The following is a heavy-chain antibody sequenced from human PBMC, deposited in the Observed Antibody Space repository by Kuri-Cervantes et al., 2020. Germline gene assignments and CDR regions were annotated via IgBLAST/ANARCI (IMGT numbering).Heavy chain of an antibody. D-gene: IGHD3-10*01. CDR1: GFNFSAYS. V-gene: IGHV3-48*01. CDR3: ARGELAATRRFGYGY. J-gene: IGHJ4*02. CDR2: ISSSSSTI. Sequence: GGSLRLSCAASGFNFSAYSMNWVRQAPGKGLEWVSYISSSSSTIYYADSVKGRFTISRDNAKNSLYLQMNSLRAEDTAVYYCARGELAATRRFGYGYWGQGTLVTVSS.